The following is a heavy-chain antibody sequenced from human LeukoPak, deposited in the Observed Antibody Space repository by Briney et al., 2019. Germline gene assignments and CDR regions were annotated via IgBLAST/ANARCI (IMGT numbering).Heavy chain of an antibody. CDR3: ARVSSYPLGFDP. CDR1: GGSISSSSYY. J-gene: IGHJ5*02. V-gene: IGHV4-39*07. CDR2: IYYSGST. Sequence: SETLSLTCTVSGGSISSSSYYWGWIRQPPGKGLEWIGSIYYSGSTYYNPSLKSRVTISVDTSKNQFSLKLSSVTAADTAVYYCARVSSYPLGFDPWGQGTLVTVSS. D-gene: IGHD6-6*01.